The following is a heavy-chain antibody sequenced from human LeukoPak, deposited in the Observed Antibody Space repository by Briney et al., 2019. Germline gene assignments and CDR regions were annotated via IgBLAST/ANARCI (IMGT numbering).Heavy chain of an antibody. V-gene: IGHV3-23*01. J-gene: IGHJ4*02. CDR2: ISGSGGST. CDR3: AKAKVPDSCGYPFDY. D-gene: IGHD5-18*01. CDR1: GFTFSSYA. Sequence: GGSLRLSCAASGFTFSSYAMSWVRQAPGKGLEWVSAISGSGGSTYYADSVKGRFTISRDNSKNTLYLQMNSLRAEDTAVYYCAKAKVPDSCGYPFDYWGQGTLVTVSS.